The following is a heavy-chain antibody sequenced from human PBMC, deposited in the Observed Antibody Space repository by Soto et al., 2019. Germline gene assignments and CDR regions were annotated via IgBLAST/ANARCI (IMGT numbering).Heavy chain of an antibody. CDR1: GYTFTSYD. V-gene: IGHV1-8*01. CDR3: ATPHRRVGGVIISYGMYV. D-gene: IGHD3-10*01. Sequence: QVQLVQSGAEVKKPGASVKVSCKASGYTFTSYDINWVRQATGQGLEWMGWMNPNSGNTGYAQKFQGRVTMTRNTSISTDYMELSRLRSEATAVYYCATPHRRVGGVIISYGMYVWGEGPTVTVSS. CDR2: MNPNSGNT. J-gene: IGHJ6*04.